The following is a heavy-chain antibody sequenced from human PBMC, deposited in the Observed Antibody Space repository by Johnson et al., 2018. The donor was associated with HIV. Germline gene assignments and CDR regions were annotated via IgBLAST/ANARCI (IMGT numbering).Heavy chain of an antibody. CDR3: AKRGSGWPSDAFDI. CDR1: GFTFSSYA. CDR2: ISYDESNK. Sequence: QVQLVESGGGVVQPGGSLRLSCAASGFTFSSYAMHWVRQAPAKGLEWVAVISYDESNKYYADSVKGRFTISRDNSKNTLYLQMSSLGAEDTAVYYCAKRGSGWPSDAFDIWGQGTMVAVSS. D-gene: IGHD6-19*01. J-gene: IGHJ3*02. V-gene: IGHV3-30-3*02.